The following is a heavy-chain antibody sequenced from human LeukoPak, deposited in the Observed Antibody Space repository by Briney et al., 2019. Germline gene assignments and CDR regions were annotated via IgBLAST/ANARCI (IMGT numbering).Heavy chain of an antibody. CDR1: GCSISSGSYY. Sequence: SQTLSLTCTASGCSISSGSYYWSWIRQPAGKGLEWIGRIYTSGSTNYNPSLKSRVTISVDTSKNQFSLKLSSVTAADTAVYYCAREYCSGGSCYSAVNAFDIWGQGTMVTVSS. J-gene: IGHJ3*02. D-gene: IGHD2-15*01. CDR3: AREYCSGGSCYSAVNAFDI. CDR2: IYTSGST. V-gene: IGHV4-61*02.